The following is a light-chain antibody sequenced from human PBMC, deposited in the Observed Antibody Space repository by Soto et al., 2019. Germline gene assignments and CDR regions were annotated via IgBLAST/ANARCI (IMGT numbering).Light chain of an antibody. CDR3: QLYGSSPMYT. CDR1: QSVSNSA. V-gene: IGKV3-20*01. CDR2: GAS. Sequence: EIVLTQSPATLSLSPGERATLSCRASQSVSNSALAWYLQKPGQAPRLLIYGASSSATGIPDMFSGGGSGTDFSLTISRLEPEDFAVYFCQLYGSSPMYTFGQGTRLEI. J-gene: IGKJ2*01.